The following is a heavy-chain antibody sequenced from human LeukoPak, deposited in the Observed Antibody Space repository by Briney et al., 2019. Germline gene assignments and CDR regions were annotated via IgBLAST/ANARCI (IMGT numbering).Heavy chain of an antibody. CDR2: INPKSSNA. CDR3: AREGADDHGRLLWFDP. V-gene: IGHV1-2*02. Sequence: ASVKVSCKASGYTFAAYYMHWVRQAPGQGLEWMGWINPKSSNANYAQKFQGRVTMTWDTSISTAYMELSRLRSDDTAFYYCAREGADDHGRLLWFDPWGQGTLVTVSS. J-gene: IGHJ5*02. D-gene: IGHD4-17*01. CDR1: GYTFAAYY.